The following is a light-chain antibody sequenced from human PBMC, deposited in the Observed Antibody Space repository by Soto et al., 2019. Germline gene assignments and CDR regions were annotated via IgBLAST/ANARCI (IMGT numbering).Light chain of an antibody. Sequence: LTQPASVSGSPGQSITISCTGTSSDVGAFNYVSWYLQYPGKAPKLMIYEVGNRPSGVSNRFSGSKSGNTASLTISGLQAEDEADYYCCSYASGSIYVFGTGTKLTVL. CDR1: SSDVGAFNY. V-gene: IGLV2-14*01. J-gene: IGLJ1*01. CDR2: EVG. CDR3: CSYASGSIYV.